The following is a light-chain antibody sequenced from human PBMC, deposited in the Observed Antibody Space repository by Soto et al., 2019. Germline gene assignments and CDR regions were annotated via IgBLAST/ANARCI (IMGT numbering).Light chain of an antibody. Sequence: IQMTQSPSSLSASVGDRVTITCRASQSISSWLAWYQQKPGKAHKLLIYDASSLESGVQSRFSGSGSGTEFTLTIRSLQPDDFATYYCKQYNSYSRTFGQGTKVDIK. J-gene: IGKJ1*01. CDR1: QSISSW. V-gene: IGKV1-5*01. CDR3: KQYNSYSRT. CDR2: DAS.